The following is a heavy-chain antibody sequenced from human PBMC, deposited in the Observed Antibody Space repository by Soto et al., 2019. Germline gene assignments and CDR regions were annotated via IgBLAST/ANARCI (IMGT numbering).Heavy chain of an antibody. J-gene: IGHJ6*02. Sequence: ASVKVSCKVSGYTLTELSMHWVRQAPGKGLEWMGGFDPEDGNTKYAQKFQGRGTMTTDTSTSTAYLELRSLRSDDTAVYYCARDLNYGLDVWGQGTTVTVSS. V-gene: IGHV1-24*01. CDR2: FDPEDGNT. CDR1: GYTLTELS. D-gene: IGHD3-16*01. CDR3: ARDLNYGLDV.